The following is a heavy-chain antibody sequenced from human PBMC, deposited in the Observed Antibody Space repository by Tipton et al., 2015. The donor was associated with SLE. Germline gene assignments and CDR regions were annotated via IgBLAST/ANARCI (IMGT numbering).Heavy chain of an antibody. CDR3: AGAGGNSLALHV. V-gene: IGHV4-31*03. D-gene: IGHD4-23*01. CDR2: VYYNVRT. Sequence: TLSLTCNVSGVSITSGGYYWSWIRQRPGTGPEWIGTVYYNVRTYDNPSPKSRMTMSLDTSKNQLSLNLSSMTAADTAVYFCAGAGGNSLALHVWGQGTMVTVSS. CDR1: GVSITSGGYY. J-gene: IGHJ3*01.